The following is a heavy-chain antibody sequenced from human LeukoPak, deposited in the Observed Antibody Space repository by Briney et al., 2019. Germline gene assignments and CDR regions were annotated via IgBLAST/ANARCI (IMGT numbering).Heavy chain of an antibody. J-gene: IGHJ6*02. CDR1: GGSISSGGYS. CDR3: ARATSMVTYYYYGMDV. V-gene: IGHV4-34*01. CDR2: INHSGST. Sequence: PSETLSHTCAVSGGSISSGGYSWSWIRQPPGKGLEWIGEINHSGSTNYNPSLKSRVTISVDTSKNQFSLKLSSVTAADTAVYYCARATSMVTYYYYGMDVWGQGTTVTVSS. D-gene: IGHD5-18*01.